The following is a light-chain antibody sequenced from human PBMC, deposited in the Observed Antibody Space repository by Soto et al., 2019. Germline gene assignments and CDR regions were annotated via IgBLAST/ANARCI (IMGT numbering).Light chain of an antibody. Sequence: QSVLTQPASVSGAPGQSITISCTGTSSDVGKYTFVSWYGQHPGKAPKLIIFEVNKRPSGVSNRFCGSKSGNTASLTISGLQAEDEANYYCCLYGGSNNYVVFGGGTKVTVL. CDR1: SSDVGKYTF. CDR2: EVN. V-gene: IGLV2-23*02. J-gene: IGLJ2*01. CDR3: CLYGGSNNYVV.